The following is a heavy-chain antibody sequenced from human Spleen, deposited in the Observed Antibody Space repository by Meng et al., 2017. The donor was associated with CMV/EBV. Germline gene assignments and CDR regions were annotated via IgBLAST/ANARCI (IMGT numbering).Heavy chain of an antibody. CDR2: ISSSGNIV. J-gene: IGHJ4*02. V-gene: IGHV3-48*03. D-gene: IGHD1-7*01. CDR3: AKNRHPNFNWNSYYFDY. CDR1: GFTFSSYE. Sequence: GESLKISCAASGFTFSSYEMNWVRQAPGKGLEWVSYISSSGNIVYYADSVRGRFTISRDNSKNTLYLQMNNLRVEDTAVYYCAKNRHPNFNWNSYYFDYWGQGTPVTVSS.